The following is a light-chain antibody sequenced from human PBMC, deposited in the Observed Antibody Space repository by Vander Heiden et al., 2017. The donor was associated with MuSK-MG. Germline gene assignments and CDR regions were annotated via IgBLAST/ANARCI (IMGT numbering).Light chain of an antibody. CDR3: QQCYSVPLT. CDR1: QSISTY. CDR2: AAS. V-gene: IGKV1-39*01. Sequence: DIQMTQSPSSLSASVGDRVSITCRASQSISTYLNWYQQRPGQAPKLLIYAASSLQSGVPSRFRGSGSGTDFTLTISSLQPEDFAIYYCQQCYSVPLTFGGGTRVDIK. J-gene: IGKJ4*01.